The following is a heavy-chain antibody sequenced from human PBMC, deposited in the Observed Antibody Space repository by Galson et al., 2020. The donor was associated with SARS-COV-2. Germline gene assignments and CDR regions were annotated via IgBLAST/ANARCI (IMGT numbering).Heavy chain of an antibody. CDR2: IKQDGSEK. V-gene: IGHV3-7*01. CDR3: ARDRDGGDFDWLFHAHGGSWYFDL. CDR1: GFTFSSYW. J-gene: IGHJ2*01. Sequence: GASLKISCAASGFTFSSYWLSWVRQAPGKGLEWVATIKQDGSEKYYVNSVKGRFTISRDTAKNSLYLQMNSLRAEDTAVYYCARDRDGGDFDWLFHAHGGSWYFDLWGRGTLVTVSS. D-gene: IGHD3-9*01.